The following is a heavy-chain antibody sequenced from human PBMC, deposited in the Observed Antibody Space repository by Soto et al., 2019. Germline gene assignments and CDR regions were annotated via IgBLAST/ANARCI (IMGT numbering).Heavy chain of an antibody. CDR1: GGTFSSYT. V-gene: IGHV1-69*08. D-gene: IGHD2-2*01. Sequence: QVQLVQSGAEVKKPGSSVQVSCKASGGTFSSYTISWVRQAPGQGLEWMGRIIPIPGIANYAQKFQGRVTITADKSTRTAYMELSSLRSEDTSVYYCARDRPSYCSSTSCTKWGYWGQETLVTVSS. J-gene: IGHJ4*02. CDR2: IIPIPGIA. CDR3: ARDRPSYCSSTSCTKWGY.